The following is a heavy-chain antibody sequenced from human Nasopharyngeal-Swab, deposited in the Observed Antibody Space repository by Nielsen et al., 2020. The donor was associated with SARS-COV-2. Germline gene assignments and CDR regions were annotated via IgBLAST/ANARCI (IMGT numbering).Heavy chain of an antibody. V-gene: IGHV3-15*01. D-gene: IGHD3-9*01. Sequence: SCTASGFTFSYAWMCWVRQAPGKGLEWVARIQSKTLAETTDYVPPVKGRITITRDDSTYTLYLQMNSLKTEDTAVYYCTTDPSTIYTLRFDFDDWGQGTLVTVSS. CDR1: GFTFSYAW. J-gene: IGHJ4*02. CDR2: IQSKTLAETT. CDR3: TTDPSTIYTLRFDFDD.